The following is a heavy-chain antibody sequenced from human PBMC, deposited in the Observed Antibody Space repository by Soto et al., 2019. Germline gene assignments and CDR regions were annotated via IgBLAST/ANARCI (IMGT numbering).Heavy chain of an antibody. D-gene: IGHD6-19*01. J-gene: IGHJ4*02. CDR1: GGSISGSY. CDR2: VYYTGST. V-gene: IGHV4-59*01. Sequence: PSETLSLTRSVSGGSISGSYWSWIRQSPGKGLEWLGYVYYTGSTNYSPSLRSRVSISVDTSKNEFSLRLSSVTAADTAVYFCARGVAVPGAHIDYWGQGTQVTVSS. CDR3: ARGVAVPGAHIDY.